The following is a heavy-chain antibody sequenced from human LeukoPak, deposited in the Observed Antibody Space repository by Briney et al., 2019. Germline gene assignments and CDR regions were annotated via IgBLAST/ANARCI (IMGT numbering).Heavy chain of an antibody. CDR1: GGSFSGYY. V-gene: IGHV4-34*01. J-gene: IGHJ4*02. CDR2: INHSGST. CDR3: ARHYGPVSGYVVY. D-gene: IGHD5-12*01. Sequence: SETLSLTCAVYGGSFSGYYWSWIRQPPGKGLEWIGEINHSGSTNYNPSLKSRVTISVDTSKNQFSLKLSSVTAADTAVYYCARHYGPVSGYVVYWGQGTLVTVSS.